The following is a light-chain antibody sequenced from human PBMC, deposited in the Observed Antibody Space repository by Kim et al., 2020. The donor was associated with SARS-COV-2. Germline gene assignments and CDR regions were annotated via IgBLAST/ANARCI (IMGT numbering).Light chain of an antibody. J-gene: IGKJ2*01. CDR2: GTF. CDR1: QSLNSN. V-gene: IGKV3-15*01. Sequence: SVSPGERAPRSCRAIQSLNSNLAWYQQKPGQAPRLLIYGTFTRAPGIPDNFSGSRSGTEFTLTISSLHSEDFALYYCQQYNNWPYTFGQGTKLEI. CDR3: QQYNNWPYT.